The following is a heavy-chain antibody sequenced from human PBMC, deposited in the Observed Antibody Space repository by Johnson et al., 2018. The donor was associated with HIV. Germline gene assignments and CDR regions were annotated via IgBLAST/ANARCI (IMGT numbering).Heavy chain of an antibody. V-gene: IGHV3-66*01. D-gene: IGHD6-19*01. CDR2: IYSGGKT. CDR1: GFTVSSNY. J-gene: IGHJ3*01. CDR3: ARKQWLAKISSDAFDV. Sequence: VQLVESGGDLVQPGGSLRLSCAASGFTVSSNYMSWVRQAPGKGLEWVSVIYSGGKTYYADSVKGRFTISRDNSKNTLYLQMNSLRVEDTAVYYCARKQWLAKISSDAFDVWGQGTMVTVSS.